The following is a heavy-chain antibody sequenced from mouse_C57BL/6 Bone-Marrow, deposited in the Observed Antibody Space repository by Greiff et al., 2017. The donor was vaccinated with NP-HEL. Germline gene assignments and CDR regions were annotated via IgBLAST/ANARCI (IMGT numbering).Heavy chain of an antibody. CDR3: ARNRFAD. CDR2: IWSGGSA. CDR1: GFSLTSYG. J-gene: IGHJ3*01. Sequence: VMLVESGPGLVQPSQSLSITCTVSGFSLTSYGVHWVRQSPGKGLEWLGVIWSGGSADYNAAFISGLSISKDNYKSPVFFKMNSLQAYDTAIYYCARNRFADWGQGTLVTVSA. V-gene: IGHV2-2*01.